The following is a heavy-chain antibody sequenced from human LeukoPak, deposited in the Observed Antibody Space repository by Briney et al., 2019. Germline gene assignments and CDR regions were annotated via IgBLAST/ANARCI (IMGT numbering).Heavy chain of an antibody. CDR3: AGVLWFGEFQTH. CDR1: GGSISSYY. CDR2: IYYSGST. Sequence: SETLSLTCTVSGGSISSYYWSWIRQPPGKGLEWIGYIYYSGSTNHNPSLKSRVTISVDTSKNQFSLKLSSVTAADTAVYYCAGVLWFGEFQTHWGQGTLVTVSS. V-gene: IGHV4-59*08. D-gene: IGHD3-10*01. J-gene: IGHJ4*02.